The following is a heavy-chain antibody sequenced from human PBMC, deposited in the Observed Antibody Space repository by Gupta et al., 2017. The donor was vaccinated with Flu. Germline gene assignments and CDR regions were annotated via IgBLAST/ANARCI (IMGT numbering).Heavy chain of an antibody. V-gene: IGHV4-39*01. J-gene: IGHJ4*02. Sequence: QLQLQESGPGLVKPSETLSLTCTVSGGSISSSSYYWGWIRQPPGKGLEWIGSIYYSGSTYYNPSLKSRVTISVDTSKNQFSLKLSSVTAADTAVYYCARRNVVVPAKIKYWGQRTLVTVSS. D-gene: IGHD2-2*01. CDR1: GGSISSSSYY. CDR3: ARRNVVVPAKIKY. CDR2: IYYSGST.